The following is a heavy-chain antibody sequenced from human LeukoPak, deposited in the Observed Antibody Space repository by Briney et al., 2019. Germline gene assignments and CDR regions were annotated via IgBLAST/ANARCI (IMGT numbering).Heavy chain of an antibody. J-gene: IGHJ4*02. CDR1: GGSVTGGTYY. Sequence: SETLSLTCTVSGGSVTGGTYYWSWIRQPPGKGLEWIGYSYYSGSTNFNPSLKSRVTISVDTSKNQFSLKLSSVTAADTAVYYCARAGYCSGGSCFRVYYFDSWGQGALVTVSS. V-gene: IGHV4-61*01. D-gene: IGHD2-15*01. CDR3: ARAGYCSGGSCFRVYYFDS. CDR2: SYYSGST.